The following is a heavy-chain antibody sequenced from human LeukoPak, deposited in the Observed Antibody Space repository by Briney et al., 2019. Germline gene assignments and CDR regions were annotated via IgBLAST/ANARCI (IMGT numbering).Heavy chain of an antibody. D-gene: IGHD5-24*01. CDR2: INPNSGGT. V-gene: IGHV1-2*02. J-gene: IGHJ4*02. CDR3: ARDRGDGYNGGDY. CDR1: GYTFTGYY. Sequence: ASVKVSCKASGYTFTGYYMHWVRQAPGQGLEWMGWINPNSGGTNYAQDFQGRVTMTRDTSISTAYMELSRLSFDDTAVYYCARDRGDGYNGGDYWGQGTLVTVSS.